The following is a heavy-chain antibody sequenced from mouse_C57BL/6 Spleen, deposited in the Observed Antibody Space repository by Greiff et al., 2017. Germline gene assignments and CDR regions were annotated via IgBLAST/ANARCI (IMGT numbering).Heavy chain of an antibody. CDR1: GYSFTSYY. CDR2: IYPGSGNT. D-gene: IGHD2-4*01. Sequence: VQLQQSGPELVKPGASVKISCKASGYSFTSYYIHWVKQRPGQGLEWIGWIYPGSGNTKYNEKFKGKATLTADTSASTAYMQLSSLTAEDSAVYYCARGDEYDVFAYWGQGTLVTVSA. V-gene: IGHV1-66*01. J-gene: IGHJ3*01. CDR3: ARGDEYDVFAY.